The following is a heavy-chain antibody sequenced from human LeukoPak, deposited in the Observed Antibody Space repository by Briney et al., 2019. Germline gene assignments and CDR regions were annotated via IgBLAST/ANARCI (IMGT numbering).Heavy chain of an antibody. J-gene: IGHJ4*02. CDR2: MYAGGDT. CDR3: ARSGSGWFDY. Sequence: GGSLRLSCAASGFTVSTNFMSWVRQDPGKGLEWVSVMYAGGDTYYADSVKGRFTISRDNSKNTLYLQMNSLRAEDTAVYYCARSGSGWFDYWGQGTLVTVSS. V-gene: IGHV3-53*01. D-gene: IGHD6-19*01. CDR1: GFTVSTNF.